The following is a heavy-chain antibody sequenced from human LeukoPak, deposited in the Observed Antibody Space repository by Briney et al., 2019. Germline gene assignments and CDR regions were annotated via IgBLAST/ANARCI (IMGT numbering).Heavy chain of an antibody. D-gene: IGHD6-19*01. J-gene: IGHJ4*02. CDR1: GFTFSSYG. CDR3: ARESSGGWKEY. CDR2: IWYDGSNK. Sequence: GESLKISCAASGFTFSSYGMHWVRQAPGKGLEWVAVIWYDGSNKYYADSVKGRFTISRDNSKNTLYLQMNSLRAEDTAVYYCARESSGGWKEYWGQGTLVTVSS. V-gene: IGHV3-33*01.